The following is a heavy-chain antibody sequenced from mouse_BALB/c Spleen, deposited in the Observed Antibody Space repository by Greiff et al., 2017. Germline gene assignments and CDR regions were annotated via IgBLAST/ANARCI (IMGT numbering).Heavy chain of an antibody. CDR2: ISSGSSTN. CDR1: GFTFSSFG. J-gene: IGHJ2*01. V-gene: IGHV5-17*02. CDR3: ARGGVITPYFDY. D-gene: IGHD1-1*01. Sequence: EVKLVESGGGLVQPGGSRKFSCAASGFTFSSFGMHWVRQAPEKGLEWVAYISSGSSTNYYADTVKGRFTISRDNPKNTLFLQMTSLRSEDTAMYYCARGGVITPYFDYWGQGTTLTVSS.